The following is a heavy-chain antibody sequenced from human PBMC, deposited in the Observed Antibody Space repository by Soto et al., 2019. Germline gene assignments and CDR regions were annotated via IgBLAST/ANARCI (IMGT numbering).Heavy chain of an antibody. CDR3: ARDPYYYGMDV. J-gene: IGHJ6*02. V-gene: IGHV3-48*03. Sequence: GGSLRLSCAASGFTFSSYEMNWVRQAPGKGLEWVSYISSSGSTIYYADSVKGRFTISRDNAKNSLYLQMNSLRAEDTAVYYCARDPYYYGMDVWGQGTTVTVSS. CDR2: ISSSGSTI. CDR1: GFTFSSYE.